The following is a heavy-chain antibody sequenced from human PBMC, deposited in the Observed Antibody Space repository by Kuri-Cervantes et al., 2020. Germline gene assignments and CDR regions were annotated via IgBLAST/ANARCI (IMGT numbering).Heavy chain of an antibody. CDR1: GFSFRNYA. CDR3: AKGNIAAAGLDFDY. D-gene: IGHD6-13*01. Sequence: GGSLRLSCAASGFSFRNYAMTWVRQAPGKGLEWVSFISGSGNTTYYADSVKARFTMSRDNSKNTLYLQMNSLRAEDTAVYYCAKGNIAAAGLDFDYWGQGTLVTVSS. V-gene: IGHV3-23*01. CDR2: ISGSGNTT. J-gene: IGHJ4*02.